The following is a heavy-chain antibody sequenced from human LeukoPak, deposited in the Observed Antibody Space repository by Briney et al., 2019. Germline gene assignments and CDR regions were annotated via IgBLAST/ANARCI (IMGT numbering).Heavy chain of an antibody. D-gene: IGHD4-17*01. V-gene: IGHV3-73*01. CDR2: IRSKANSYAT. CDR3: TRMWNDYGDYGDPARSYGMDV. CDR1: GFTFSGSA. Sequence: GGSLKLSCAASGFTFSGSAMHWVRQASGKGLEWVGRIRSKANSYATAYAASVKGRFTISRDDSKNTAYLQMNSLKTEDTAVYYCTRMWNDYGDYGDPARSYGMDVWGQGTTVTVSS. J-gene: IGHJ6*02.